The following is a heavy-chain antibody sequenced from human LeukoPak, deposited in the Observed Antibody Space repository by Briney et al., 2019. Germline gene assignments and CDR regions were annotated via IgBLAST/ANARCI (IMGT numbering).Heavy chain of an antibody. Sequence: GGSLRLSCAASGFTFSSYSMNWVRQAPGKGLEWVSSISSSSSYIYYADSVKGRFTISRDNSKNTLYLQMNSLRAEDTAVYYCAKLGDYGDYVGDYYYMDVWGKGTTVTVSS. CDR1: GFTFSSYS. CDR3: AKLGDYGDYVGDYYYMDV. V-gene: IGHV3-21*01. D-gene: IGHD4-17*01. CDR2: ISSSSSYI. J-gene: IGHJ6*03.